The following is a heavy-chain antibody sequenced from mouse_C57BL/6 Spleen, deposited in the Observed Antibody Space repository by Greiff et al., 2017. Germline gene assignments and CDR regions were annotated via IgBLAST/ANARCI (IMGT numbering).Heavy chain of an antibody. D-gene: IGHD1-1*01. CDR1: GYTFTSYW. Sequence: QVHVKQPGAELVKPGASVKLSCKASGYTFTSYWMQWVKQRPGQGLEWIGEIDPSDSYTNYNQKFKGKATLTVDTSSSTAYMQLSSLTSEDSAVYYCATTVVDYWGQGTTLTVSS. V-gene: IGHV1-50*01. CDR3: ATTVVDY. CDR2: IDPSDSYT. J-gene: IGHJ2*01.